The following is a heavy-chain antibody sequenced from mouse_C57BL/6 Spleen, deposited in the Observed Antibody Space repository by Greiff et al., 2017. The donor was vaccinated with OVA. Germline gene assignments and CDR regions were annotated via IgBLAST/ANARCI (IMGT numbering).Heavy chain of an antibody. V-gene: IGHV5-4*01. CDR2: ISDGGSYT. J-gene: IGHJ3*01. CDR1: GFTFSSYA. Sequence: DVMLVESGGGLVKPGGSLKLSCAASGFTFSSYAMSWVRQTPEKRLEWVATISDGGSYTYYPDNVKGRFTISRDNAKNNLYLQMSHLKSEDTAMYYCAREGDGAYWGQGTLVTVSA. D-gene: IGHD3-3*01. CDR3: AREGDGAY.